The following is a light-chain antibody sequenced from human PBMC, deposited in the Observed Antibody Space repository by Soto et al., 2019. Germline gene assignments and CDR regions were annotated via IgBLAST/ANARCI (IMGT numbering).Light chain of an antibody. CDR3: QQYHSYPKT. J-gene: IGKJ1*01. CDR1: QSISSW. CDR2: KAS. V-gene: IGKV1-5*03. Sequence: DIQTTQAPSTLSASLGYRATITCRASQSISSWLAWYQQKPGKAPKLLIYKASSLESGVPSRFSGSGSGTECTLTSSSLQPDDFATYYCQQYHSYPKTFGQGTKVDIK.